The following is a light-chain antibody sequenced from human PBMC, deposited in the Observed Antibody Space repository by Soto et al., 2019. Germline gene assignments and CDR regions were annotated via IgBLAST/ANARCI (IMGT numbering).Light chain of an antibody. CDR2: EIN. Sequence: SALTQPASVSGSPGQSIIIPCTGTSSDVGGYNYVSWYQQHPGNAPRLMIYEINNRPSGVPNRFSGSKSGNTASLTISGLQAEDEADYYCSSKTSSRTPSVFGTGTKVTVL. J-gene: IGLJ1*01. CDR3: SSKTSSRTPSV. CDR1: SSDVGGYNY. V-gene: IGLV2-14*01.